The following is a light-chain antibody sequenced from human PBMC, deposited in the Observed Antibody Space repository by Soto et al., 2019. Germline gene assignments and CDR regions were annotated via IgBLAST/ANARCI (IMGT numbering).Light chain of an antibody. Sequence: QSALTQPPSASGSPGQSVTISCTGTTGDIGAFNYVSWYQQRPGKAPKLIIYEVTRRPSGVPERIFASKSDTTASLTVSGLQAEDEADYYCSSFAGTNSFVFGTGTKLTVL. CDR2: EVT. J-gene: IGLJ1*01. V-gene: IGLV2-8*01. CDR3: SSFAGTNSFV. CDR1: TGDIGAFNY.